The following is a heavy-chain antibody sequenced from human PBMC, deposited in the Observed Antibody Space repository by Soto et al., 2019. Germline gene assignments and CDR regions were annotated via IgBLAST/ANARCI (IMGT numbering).Heavy chain of an antibody. D-gene: IGHD4-17*01. CDR2: IYYSGST. CDR1: GGSISSSSYY. V-gene: IGHV4-39*01. Sequence: QLQLQESGPGLVKPSETLSLTCTVSGGSISSSSYYWGWIRQPPGKGLEWIGSIYYSGSTYYNPSLKSRVTISVDTSKNQFSLKLSSVTAADTAVYYCARGTVTTGFDYWGQGTLVTVSS. CDR3: ARGTVTTGFDY. J-gene: IGHJ4*02.